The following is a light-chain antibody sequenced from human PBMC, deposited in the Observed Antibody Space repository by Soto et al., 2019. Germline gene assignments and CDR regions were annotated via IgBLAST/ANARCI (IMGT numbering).Light chain of an antibody. V-gene: IGKV3-15*01. Sequence: EIVMTQSPATLSVSPGESATLSCRASHSVSSYLAWYQQKPGQAPRRLIYGASTRATGIPARFSGSGSGTVFTLTISSLQSEDFAVYYCQQYDNWPLTFGGGTKVEIK. J-gene: IGKJ4*01. CDR3: QQYDNWPLT. CDR2: GAS. CDR1: HSVSSY.